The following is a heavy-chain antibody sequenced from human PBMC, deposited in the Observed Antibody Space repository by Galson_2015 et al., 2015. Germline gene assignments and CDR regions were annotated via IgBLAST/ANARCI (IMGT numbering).Heavy chain of an antibody. CDR2: ISNGGSTI. CDR3: ARDGPGVLRFLDV. J-gene: IGHJ6*04. D-gene: IGHD3-3*01. V-gene: IGHV3-48*02. Sequence: LRLSCAASGFTFRDYSMNWVRQAPGKGLEWISYISNGGSTIYYADSVKGRFTISRDSAKNSLYLQMNSLRDEDTAVYYCARDGPGVLRFLDVWGKGTTVTVSS. CDR1: GFTFRDYS.